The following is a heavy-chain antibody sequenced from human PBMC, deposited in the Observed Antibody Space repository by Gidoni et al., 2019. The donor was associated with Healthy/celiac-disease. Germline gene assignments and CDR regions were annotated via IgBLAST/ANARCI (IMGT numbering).Heavy chain of an antibody. CDR3: ARDGIAAAGPQEELYGMDV. Sequence: DSGPGLVKPSETLSRTCTVSGSSISSYYWSWIRQPAGKGLEWIGSIYTSGSTNYNPSLKSRVTMSVDTSKNQFSLKLSSVTAADTAVYYCARDGIAAAGPQEELYGMDVWGQGTTVTVSS. CDR1: GSSISSYY. V-gene: IGHV4-4*07. CDR2: IYTSGST. D-gene: IGHD6-13*01. J-gene: IGHJ6*02.